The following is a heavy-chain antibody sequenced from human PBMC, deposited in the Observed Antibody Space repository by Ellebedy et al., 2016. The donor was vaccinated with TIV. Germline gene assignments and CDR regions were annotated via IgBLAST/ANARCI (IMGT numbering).Heavy chain of an antibody. CDR1: GFIFGDYG. CDR2: IRTKAYGETT. V-gene: IGHV3-49*03. CDR3: ARPLLTSYSESYGRFDQ. D-gene: IGHD1-26*01. Sequence: GESLKISCTTSGFIFGDYGMSWFRQAPGQGLEWVGYIRTKAYGETTQYAASVKGRITISRDDSESTAYLQMNSLKTEDTAVYYCARPLLTSYSESYGRFDQWGQGTLVIVSS. J-gene: IGHJ4*02.